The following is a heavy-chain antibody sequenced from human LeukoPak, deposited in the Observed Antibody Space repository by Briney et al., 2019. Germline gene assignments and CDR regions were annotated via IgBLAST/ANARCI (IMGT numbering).Heavy chain of an antibody. CDR1: GFMFSSYW. J-gene: IGHJ3*02. CDR3: ARGPGAFDI. CDR2: INSDGSST. V-gene: IGHV3-74*01. D-gene: IGHD2-2*01. Sequence: PGGSLRLSCVASGFMFSSYWMNWVRQAPGKGPVWVSRINSDGSSTSYADSVKGRFTISRDNAKNTLFLQMNSLRAEDTAVYYCARGPGAFDIWGQGTMVTVSS.